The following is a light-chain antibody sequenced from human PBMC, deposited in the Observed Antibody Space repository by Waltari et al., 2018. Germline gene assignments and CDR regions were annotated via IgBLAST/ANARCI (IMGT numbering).Light chain of an antibody. CDR1: QAISTF. CDR2: AAS. J-gene: IGKJ4*01. CDR3: QQYSTFPPT. V-gene: IGKV1-16*02. Sequence: QSPSSLSPSVGDRVILTCRASQAISTFLAWFQLKPGKAPKSLIYAASTLQTGVSSNFSGSGSGTDFTLTISSLQPGDCATYYCQQYSTFPPTFGGGTRVEI.